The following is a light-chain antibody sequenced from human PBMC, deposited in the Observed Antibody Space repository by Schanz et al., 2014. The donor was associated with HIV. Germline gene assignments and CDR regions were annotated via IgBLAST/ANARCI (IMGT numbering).Light chain of an antibody. CDR3: SSYTTSSTQV. J-gene: IGLJ1*01. Sequence: QSALTQPPSASGSPGQSVTISRTGTSNDVGGYNFVSWYQEHPGTAPKLMIYEVSKRPSGVPDRFSGSKSGNTASLTVSGLQAEDEADYYCSSYTTSSTQVFGTGTKLTVL. V-gene: IGLV2-8*01. CDR1: SNDVGGYNF. CDR2: EVS.